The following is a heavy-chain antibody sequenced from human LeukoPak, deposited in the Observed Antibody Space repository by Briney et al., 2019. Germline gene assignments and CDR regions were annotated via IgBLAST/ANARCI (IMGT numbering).Heavy chain of an antibody. V-gene: IGHV4-39*01. CDR2: IYYSGST. J-gene: IGHJ4*02. CDR1: GGSISSSSYY. D-gene: IGHD2-2*01. Sequence: SETLSLTCTVSGGSISSSSYYWGWIRQPPGKGLEWIGSIYYSGSTYYNPSLKSRVTISVDTSKNQFSLKLSSVTAADTAVYYCARRSCSSTSCYLDYWGQGTLVTVSS. CDR3: ARRSCSSTSCYLDY.